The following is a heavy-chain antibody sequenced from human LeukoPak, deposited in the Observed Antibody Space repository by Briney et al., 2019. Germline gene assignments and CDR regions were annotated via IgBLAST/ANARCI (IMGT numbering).Heavy chain of an antibody. J-gene: IGHJ1*01. CDR3: ARDFTR. CDR2: ISHSGSI. CDR1: GGSISSSSYY. Sequence: SETLSLTCTVSGGSISSSSYYWIWIRQPPGKGLEWIGEISHSGSINYNPSLKSRVIISVDTSKNQFSLKLSSVTAADTAVYYCARDFTRWGQGTLVTVSS. D-gene: IGHD3-3*01. V-gene: IGHV4-39*07.